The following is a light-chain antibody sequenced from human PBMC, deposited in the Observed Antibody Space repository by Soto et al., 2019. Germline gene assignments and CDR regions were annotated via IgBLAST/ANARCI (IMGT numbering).Light chain of an antibody. J-gene: IGLJ2*01. CDR3: AAWDDSLNGVV. CDR1: SSNIASNN. Sequence: QSVLTQPPSASGTPGQRVTISCSGSSSNIASNNVNWYQQLPGAAPKLLIYGNNQWPSGVPDRFSGSKSGTSASLAISGLQSEDEADYCCAAWDDSLNGVVFGGGTKLTVL. V-gene: IGLV1-44*01. CDR2: GNN.